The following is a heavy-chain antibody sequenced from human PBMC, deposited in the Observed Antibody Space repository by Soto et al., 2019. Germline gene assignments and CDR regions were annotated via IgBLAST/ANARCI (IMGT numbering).Heavy chain of an antibody. Sequence: QLQLQESGPGLVKPSETLSLTCTVSGGSISSSSYYWGWIRQPPGKGLEWIGSIYYSGSTYYNPSLKSRVTISVDTSKNQFSLKLSSVTAADTAVYYCARQLITMIVVVINPDAFDIWGQGTMVTVSS. D-gene: IGHD3-22*01. CDR3: ARQLITMIVVVINPDAFDI. V-gene: IGHV4-39*01. CDR1: GGSISSSSYY. J-gene: IGHJ3*02. CDR2: IYYSGST.